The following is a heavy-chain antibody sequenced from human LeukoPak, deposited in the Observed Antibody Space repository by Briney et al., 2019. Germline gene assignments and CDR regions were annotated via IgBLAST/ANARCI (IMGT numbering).Heavy chain of an antibody. CDR2: IDQHGSEK. CDR3: TRDNGYCSGGSCYHSHMDV. CDR1: GFTFTSYW. Sequence: GGSLRLSCVASGFTFTSYWMSWVRQAPGKGLEWVADIDQHGSEKYYVDSVKGRFAISRDNAKNSVYLQMNSLRAEDTAVYYCTRDNGYCSGGSCYHSHMDVWGKGTTVTVSS. D-gene: IGHD2-15*01. J-gene: IGHJ6*03. V-gene: IGHV3-7*01.